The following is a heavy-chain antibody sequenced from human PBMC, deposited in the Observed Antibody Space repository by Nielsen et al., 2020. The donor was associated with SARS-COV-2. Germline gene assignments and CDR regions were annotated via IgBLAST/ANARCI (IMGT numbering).Heavy chain of an antibody. CDR3: ARSTSTSYPFDP. V-gene: IGHV4-59*01. J-gene: IGHJ5*02. D-gene: IGHD2-2*01. Sequence: GSLRLSCTVSGGSISSYYWNWIRQPPGKGLEWIGYIYSSGRTNDNPSLKSRVTISVDTSKNQFSLKLSSVTAADTAVYYCARSTSTSYPFDPWGQGTLVTVSS. CDR2: IYSSGRT. CDR1: GGSISSYY.